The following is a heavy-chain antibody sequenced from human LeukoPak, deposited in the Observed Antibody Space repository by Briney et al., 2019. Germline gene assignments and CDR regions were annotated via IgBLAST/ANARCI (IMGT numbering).Heavy chain of an antibody. D-gene: IGHD3-22*01. CDR2: IIPIFGTA. V-gene: IGHV1-69*13. J-gene: IGHJ4*02. CDR3: ARDFETLDYYDSSGYHSDY. Sequence: SVKVSCKASGGTFSSYAISWVRQAPGQGLEWMGGIIPIFGTANYAQKFQGRVTITADESTSTAYMELSSLRSEDTAVYYCARDFETLDYYDSSGYHSDYWGQGTLVTVSS. CDR1: GGTFSSYA.